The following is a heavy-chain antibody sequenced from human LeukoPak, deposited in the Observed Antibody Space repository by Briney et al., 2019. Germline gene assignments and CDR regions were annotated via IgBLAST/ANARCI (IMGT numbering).Heavy chain of an antibody. J-gene: IGHJ4*02. D-gene: IGHD3-22*01. CDR2: ISGSDGST. Sequence: PGGSLRLSCAASGFTFSSYAMSWVRQAPGKGLEWVSAISGSDGSTYYADSVKGRFTISRENSKNTLYLQMNNLRAEDTAAYYCAKWCGIPYYYDSSGYYYVQCFEYWGQGNLVTVSS. CDR3: AKWCGIPYYYDSSGYYYVQCFEY. CDR1: GFTFSSYA. V-gene: IGHV3-23*01.